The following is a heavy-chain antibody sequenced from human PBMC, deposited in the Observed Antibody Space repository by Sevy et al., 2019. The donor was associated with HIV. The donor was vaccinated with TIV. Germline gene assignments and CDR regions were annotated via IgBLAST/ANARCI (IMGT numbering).Heavy chain of an antibody. J-gene: IGHJ4*02. V-gene: IGHV4-61*01. Sequence: SETLSLTCTVSGGSVSSGSYYWSWIRQPPGKGLEWIGYIYYSGSTNYNPSLKSRVTISVDTSKNQFSLKLSSVTAADTAVYYCANSPGYCSGGSCSFDYWGQGTLVTVSS. D-gene: IGHD2-15*01. CDR2: IYYSGST. CDR3: ANSPGYCSGGSCSFDY. CDR1: GGSVSSGSYY.